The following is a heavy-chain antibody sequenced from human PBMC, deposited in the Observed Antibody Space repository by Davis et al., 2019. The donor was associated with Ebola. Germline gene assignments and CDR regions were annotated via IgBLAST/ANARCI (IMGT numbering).Heavy chain of an antibody. CDR3: ARTIMVRGVSARYAFDI. Sequence: MPSETLSLTCTVSGGSISSYYWSWIRQPPGKGLEWIGYIYYSWSTNYNPSLKSRVTISVDTSKNQFSLKLSSVTAADTAVYYCARTIMVRGVSARYAFDIWGQGTMVTVSS. V-gene: IGHV4-59*01. J-gene: IGHJ3*02. D-gene: IGHD3-10*01. CDR1: GGSISSYY. CDR2: IYYSWST.